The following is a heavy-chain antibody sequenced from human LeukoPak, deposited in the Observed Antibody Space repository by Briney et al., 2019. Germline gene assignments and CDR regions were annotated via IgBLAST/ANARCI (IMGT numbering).Heavy chain of an antibody. J-gene: IGHJ4*02. D-gene: IGHD4-17*01. CDR3: ASESHGDYSAS. CDR1: GFTFSNYE. Sequence: PGGSLRLSCAASGFTFSNYEMNWVRQAPGKGLVWVSRIDTDGSSTSYADSVKGRFTISRDNAKNTLYLQMNSLRAEDTAVYYCASESHGDYSASWGQGTLVTVSS. CDR2: IDTDGSST. V-gene: IGHV3-74*01.